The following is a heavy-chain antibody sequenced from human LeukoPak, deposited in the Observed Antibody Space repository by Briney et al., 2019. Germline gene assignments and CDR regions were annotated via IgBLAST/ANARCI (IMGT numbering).Heavy chain of an antibody. CDR1: GFTFTDYY. D-gene: IGHD3-10*01. J-gene: IGHJ3*01. CDR2: ISPSGTTI. CDR3: ARDARGAFGV. Sequence: TGGSLRLSCTASGFTFTDYYISWIRQAPGKGPEWLSYISPSGTTIFYAASVKGRFTISRDNAKNSLYLQMNSLRAEDTAVYHCARDARGAFGVWGQGTMVSVSS. V-gene: IGHV3-11*01.